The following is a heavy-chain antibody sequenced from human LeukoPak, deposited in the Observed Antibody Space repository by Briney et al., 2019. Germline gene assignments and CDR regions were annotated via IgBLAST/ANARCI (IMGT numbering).Heavy chain of an antibody. J-gene: IGHJ4*02. CDR2: IYHSGSGST. CDR3: ARLVVAATNYDY. D-gene: IGHD2-15*01. Sequence: TPSETLSLTCTVSGGSISSGGHSWSWIRQPPGKGLEWIGYIYHSGSGSTYYNPSLKSRVTISIDKSKNQFSLKLNSVTAADTAVYYCARLVVAATNYDYWGQGTLVTVSS. V-gene: IGHV4-30-2*01. CDR1: GGSISSGGHS.